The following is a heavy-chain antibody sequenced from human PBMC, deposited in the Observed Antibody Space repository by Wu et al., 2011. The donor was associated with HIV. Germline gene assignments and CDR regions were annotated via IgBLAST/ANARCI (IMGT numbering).Heavy chain of an antibody. V-gene: IGHV1-69*05. CDR2: IIPIFGTA. CDR1: GGTFSSYA. Sequence: QVQLVQSGAEVKKPGSSVKVSCKASGGTFSSYAISWVRQAPGQGLEWMGGIIPIFGTANYAQKFQGRVTITTDESTSTAYMELSSLRSEDTAVYYCARASQEATINRDYYYYGMDVWGQGTTVTVSS. J-gene: IGHJ6*02. CDR3: ARASQEATINRDYYYYGMDV. D-gene: IGHD5-12*01.